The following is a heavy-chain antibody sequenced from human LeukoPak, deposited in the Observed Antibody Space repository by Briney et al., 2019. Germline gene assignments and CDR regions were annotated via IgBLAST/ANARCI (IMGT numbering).Heavy chain of an antibody. Sequence: GGSLRLSCAASGFTFGSYAMHWVRQAPGKGLEWVTVISLDGSNKYYADSVKGRFTISRDNSKNMLYLQMNSLRAEDTALYYCARGDKQLVFNRNKGGFDPWGQGTLVTVSS. V-gene: IGHV3-30*04. D-gene: IGHD6-13*01. CDR2: ISLDGSNK. J-gene: IGHJ5*02. CDR3: ARGDKQLVFNRNKGGFDP. CDR1: GFTFGSYA.